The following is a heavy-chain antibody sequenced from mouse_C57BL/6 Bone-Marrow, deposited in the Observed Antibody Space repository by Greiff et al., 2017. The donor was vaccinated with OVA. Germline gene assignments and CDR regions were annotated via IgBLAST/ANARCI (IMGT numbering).Heavy chain of an antibody. V-gene: IGHV14-4*01. CDR3: TTWRPPYYVDD. J-gene: IGHJ2*01. CDR2: IDPENGDT. Sequence: EVQLQQSGAELVRPGASVKLSCTASGFNIKDDYMHWVKQRPEQGLEWIGWIDPENGDTEYASKFQGKATITADTSSNTAYLQLSSRTSEDTAVYYCTTWRPPYYVDDWGQGTTLTVSS. CDR1: GFNIKDDY.